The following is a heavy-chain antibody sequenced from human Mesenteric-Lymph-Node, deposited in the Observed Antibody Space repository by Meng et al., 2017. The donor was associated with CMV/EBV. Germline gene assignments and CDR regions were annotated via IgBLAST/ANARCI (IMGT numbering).Heavy chain of an antibody. CDR1: GFIFSTYS. D-gene: IGHD4-11*01. CDR2: ISTSSSYI. Sequence: ASGFIFSTYSMNWVRQAPGKGLEWVSSISTSSSYIYYADSVKGRFTISRDNAKNSLYLQMNILRAEDTAVYYCARTLYSTLNWFDPWGQGTLVTVSS. J-gene: IGHJ5*02. CDR3: ARTLYSTLNWFDP. V-gene: IGHV3-21*01.